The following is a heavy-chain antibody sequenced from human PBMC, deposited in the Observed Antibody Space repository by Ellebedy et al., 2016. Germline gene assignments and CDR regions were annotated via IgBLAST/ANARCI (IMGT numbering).Heavy chain of an antibody. CDR2: ISSSGSNI. Sequence: GGSLRLXXATSGFTVSSNYMNWIRQAPGKGLEWVSFISSSGSNIQYADSVRGRFTVSRDNAKNSLSLQMDSLRGDDTAVYYCTYSSSAPLYFMDVWGTGTTVTVSS. CDR1: GFTVSSNY. J-gene: IGHJ6*03. V-gene: IGHV3-11*01. CDR3: TYSSSAPLYFMDV. D-gene: IGHD6-6*01.